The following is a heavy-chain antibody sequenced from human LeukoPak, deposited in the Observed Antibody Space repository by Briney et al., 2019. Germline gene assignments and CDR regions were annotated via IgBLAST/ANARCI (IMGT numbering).Heavy chain of an antibody. D-gene: IGHD3-22*01. CDR3: ATWGVVVILDAFDI. Sequence: GASVTVSCKASGGTFSIYAISWVRQAPGQGLEWMGGIIPIFGTANYAQKFQGRVTITADESTSTAYMELSSLRSEDTAVYYCATWGVVVILDAFDIWGQGTMVTVSS. CDR2: IIPIFGTA. J-gene: IGHJ3*02. CDR1: GGTFSIYA. V-gene: IGHV1-69*13.